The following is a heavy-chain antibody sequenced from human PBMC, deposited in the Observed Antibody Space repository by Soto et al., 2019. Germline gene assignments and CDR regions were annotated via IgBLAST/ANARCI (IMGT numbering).Heavy chain of an antibody. Sequence: SETLSLTCTVSGGSISSYYWSWIRQPPGKGLEWIGYIYYSGSTNYNPSLKSRVTISVDTSKNQFSLKLSSVTAADTAVYYCARERDYYYYMDVWGKGTTVTVSS. CDR2: IYYSGST. CDR1: GGSISSYY. J-gene: IGHJ6*03. V-gene: IGHV4-59*01. CDR3: ARERDYYYYMDV.